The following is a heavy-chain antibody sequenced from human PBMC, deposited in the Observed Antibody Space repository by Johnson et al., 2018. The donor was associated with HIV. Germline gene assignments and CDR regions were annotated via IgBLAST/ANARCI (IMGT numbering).Heavy chain of an antibody. Sequence: VQLVESGGGVVRPGGSLRLSCAASGFTFDDYGMSWVRQAPGKGLEWVSGINWNGGSTYYADSVKGRFTISRDNSKNTLYLQMNSLRAEDTAVYYCAKDPRSSSWYWDAFDIWGQGTMVTVSS. J-gene: IGHJ3*02. D-gene: IGHD6-13*01. V-gene: IGHV3-20*04. CDR3: AKDPRSSSWYWDAFDI. CDR1: GFTFDDYG. CDR2: INWNGGST.